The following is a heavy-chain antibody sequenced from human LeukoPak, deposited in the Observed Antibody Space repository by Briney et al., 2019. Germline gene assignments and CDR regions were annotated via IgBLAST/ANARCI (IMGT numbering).Heavy chain of an antibody. Sequence: GGSLRLSCAASGFTFSSYSMNWVRQAPGKGLEWVSYISSSSSTIYYADSVKGRFTISRDNSKNTLYLQLNSLRAEDTAVYHCARESYYYDSSGYQRSLPGDYWGQGTLVTVSS. CDR2: ISSSSSTI. J-gene: IGHJ4*02. CDR3: ARESYYYDSSGYQRSLPGDY. D-gene: IGHD3-22*01. CDR1: GFTFSSYS. V-gene: IGHV3-48*01.